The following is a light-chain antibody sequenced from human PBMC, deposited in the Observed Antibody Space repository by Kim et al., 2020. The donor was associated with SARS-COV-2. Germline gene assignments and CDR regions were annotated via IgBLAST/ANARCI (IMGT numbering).Light chain of an antibody. CDR3: QQADTFPPT. CDR2: GAS. Sequence: ASVGDRVTITCRASQGIGTWLVWYQYEPGKAPKLLIYGASSLQSGVPSRFSGSGSGTDFTLTISSLQPEDFASYYCQQADTFPPTFGGGTKVDIK. J-gene: IGKJ4*01. V-gene: IGKV1-12*01. CDR1: QGIGTW.